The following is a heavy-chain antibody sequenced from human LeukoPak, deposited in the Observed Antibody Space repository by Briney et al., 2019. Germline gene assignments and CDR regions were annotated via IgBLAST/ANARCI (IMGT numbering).Heavy chain of an antibody. CDR3: ARVRQSGSPLDY. J-gene: IGHJ4*02. CDR1: GFTFSDYY. CDR2: ISKSSGNT. D-gene: IGHD1-26*01. V-gene: IGHV3-11*05. Sequence: GGSLRLSCAASGFTFSDYYMSWIRQAPGEGLEWVSYISKSSGNTNYADSVKGRFTISRDNAKNSLYLQMNSLRAEDTAVYYCARVRQSGSPLDYWGQGTLVTVSS.